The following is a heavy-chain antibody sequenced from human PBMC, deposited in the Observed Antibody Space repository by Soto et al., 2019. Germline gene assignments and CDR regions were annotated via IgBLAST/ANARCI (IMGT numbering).Heavy chain of an antibody. Sequence: QVQLVQSGAEVKKPGSSVKVSCKASGGTFSSYAISWVRQAPGQGLEWMGGIIPIFGTANYAQKFQGRVTITTDESTSTAYMELSSLRSEDTAVYYCASRLLAAAGQGYFDYWGQGTLVTVSS. V-gene: IGHV1-69*01. CDR1: GGTFSSYA. CDR2: IIPIFGTA. J-gene: IGHJ4*02. CDR3: ASRLLAAAGQGYFDY. D-gene: IGHD6-13*01.